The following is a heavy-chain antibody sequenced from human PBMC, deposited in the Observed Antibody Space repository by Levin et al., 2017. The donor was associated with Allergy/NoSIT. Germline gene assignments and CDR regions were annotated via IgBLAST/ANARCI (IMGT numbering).Heavy chain of an antibody. CDR1: GFTFSSYG. CDR2: ITGNSGGT. J-gene: IGHJ4*02. CDR3: AQSSGYYGPE. V-gene: IGHV3-23*01. Sequence: PGESLKISCAASGFTFSSYGMSWVRQAPGKGLEWVSAITGNSGGTYYADSVKGRFTISRDNSKNTLYLQMNNLRDEDTAIYYCAQSSGYYGPEWGQGTLVTVSS. D-gene: IGHD6-19*01.